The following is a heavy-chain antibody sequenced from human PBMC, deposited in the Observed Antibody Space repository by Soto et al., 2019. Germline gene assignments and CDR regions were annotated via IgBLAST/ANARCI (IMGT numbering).Heavy chain of an antibody. CDR2: ISADNGHT. Sequence: QVQLVQSGDDVQKPGDSVKVSCKASGYTLTSYGISWVRQAPGQGLEWVGWISADNGHTIYAERLQGRVTVTADTSTRTVYMELRRLRPDDTALYYCASAPMRFLEWSYGGMDVWGQGTTVTVSS. CDR3: ASAPMRFLEWSYGGMDV. CDR1: GYTLTSYG. J-gene: IGHJ6*02. D-gene: IGHD3-3*01. V-gene: IGHV1-18*01.